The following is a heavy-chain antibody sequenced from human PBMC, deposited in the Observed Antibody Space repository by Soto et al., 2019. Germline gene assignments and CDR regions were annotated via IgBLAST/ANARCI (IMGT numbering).Heavy chain of an antibody. Sequence: ASVKVSCKVSGYTLTELSMHWVRQAPGKGLEWMGGFDPEDGETIYAQKFQGRVTMTEDTSTDTAYMELSSLRSEDTAVYYCARGAAGTYSVWFDPWGQGTLVTVSS. CDR2: FDPEDGET. V-gene: IGHV1-24*01. J-gene: IGHJ5*02. D-gene: IGHD6-13*01. CDR1: GYTLTELS. CDR3: ARGAAGTYSVWFDP.